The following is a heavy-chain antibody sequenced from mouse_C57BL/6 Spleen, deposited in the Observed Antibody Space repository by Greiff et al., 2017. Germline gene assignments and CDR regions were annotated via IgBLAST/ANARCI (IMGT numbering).Heavy chain of an antibody. Sequence: VQLQQPGAELVKPGASVKLSCKASGYTFTSYWMHWVKQRPGQGLEWIGMIHPNSGSTNYNEKFKSKATLTVDKPSSTAYMQLSILTSEDSAVYYCARDYDGYYAWFAYWGQGTLVTVSA. D-gene: IGHD2-3*01. CDR1: GYTFTSYW. CDR3: ARDYDGYYAWFAY. J-gene: IGHJ3*01. CDR2: IHPNSGST. V-gene: IGHV1-64*01.